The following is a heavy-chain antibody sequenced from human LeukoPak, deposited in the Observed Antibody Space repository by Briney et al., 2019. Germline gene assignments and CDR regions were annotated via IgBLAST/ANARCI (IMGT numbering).Heavy chain of an antibody. CDR1: GYTFTSYD. J-gene: IGHJ5*02. CDR2: MNPNSGNT. CDR3: ARGAWPAVIPTRWFDP. D-gene: IGHD2-2*01. Sequence: ASVKVSCKASGYTFTSYDINWVRQATGQGLEWMGWMNPNSGNTGYAQKFQGRVTMTRNTSISTAYMELSSLRSEDTAVYFCARGAWPAVIPTRWFDPWGQGTLVTVPS. V-gene: IGHV1-8*01.